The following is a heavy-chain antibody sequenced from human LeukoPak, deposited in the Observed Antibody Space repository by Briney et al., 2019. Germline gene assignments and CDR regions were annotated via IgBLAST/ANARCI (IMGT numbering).Heavy chain of an antibody. CDR2: ISWNSGSI. Sequence: PGRSLRLSCAASGFTFDDYAMHWVRQAPGKGLEWVSGISWNSGSIGYADSVKGRFTISRDNAKNSLYLQMNSLRAEDTALCYCAKAQGSSGWYGNWFDPWGQGTLVTVSS. CDR3: AKAQGSSGWYGNWFDP. V-gene: IGHV3-9*01. CDR1: GFTFDDYA. J-gene: IGHJ5*02. D-gene: IGHD6-19*01.